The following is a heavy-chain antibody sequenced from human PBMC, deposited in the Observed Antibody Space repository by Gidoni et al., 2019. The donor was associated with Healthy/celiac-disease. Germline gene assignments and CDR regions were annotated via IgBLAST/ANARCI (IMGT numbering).Heavy chain of an antibody. V-gene: IGHV3-48*02. CDR3: AILGSSGYYYFDY. D-gene: IGHD3-22*01. J-gene: IGHJ4*02. Sequence: EVQLVESGGGLVQPGGSLRLSCAASGFTFSSYSMNWVRQAPGKGREWVSYISSSSSTIYYADAGKGRFTISRDNAKNSLYLQMNSLRDEDTAVYYCAILGSSGYYYFDYWGQGTLVTVSS. CDR1: GFTFSSYS. CDR2: ISSSSSTI.